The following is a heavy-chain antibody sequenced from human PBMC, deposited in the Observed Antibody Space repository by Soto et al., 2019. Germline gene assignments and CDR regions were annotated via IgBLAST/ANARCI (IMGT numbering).Heavy chain of an antibody. V-gene: IGHV1-18*04. CDR3: ARVVKAGDYGDYGRYYFDY. J-gene: IGHJ4*01. D-gene: IGHD4-17*01. Sequence: QVQLVQSGAEVKKPGASVKVSCKASGYTFTTYGITWVRQAPGHGLEWMGWISAYSGNTNYAQKLQGRLTVTTDTSTNIAYMDLRSLRSDDTAVYYCARVVKAGDYGDYGRYYFDYWGHGTLVTVSS. CDR1: GYTFTTYG. CDR2: ISAYSGNT.